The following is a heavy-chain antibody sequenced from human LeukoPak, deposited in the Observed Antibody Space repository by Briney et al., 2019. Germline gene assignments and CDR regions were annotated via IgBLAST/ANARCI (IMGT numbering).Heavy chain of an antibody. CDR1: GFTFSSYG. CDR2: IWYDGSNK. Sequence: GRSLRLSCAASGFTFSSYGMHWVRQAPGKGLEWVAVIWYDGSNKYYADSVKGRFTISRDNSKNTLYPQMNSLRAEDTAVYYCAKPRNYYDSEYYFDYWGQGTLVTVSS. D-gene: IGHD3-22*01. V-gene: IGHV3-33*06. CDR3: AKPRNYYDSEYYFDY. J-gene: IGHJ4*02.